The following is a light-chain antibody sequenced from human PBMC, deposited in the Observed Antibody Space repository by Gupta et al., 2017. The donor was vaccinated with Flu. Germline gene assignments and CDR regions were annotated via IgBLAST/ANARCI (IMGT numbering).Light chain of an antibody. V-gene: IGKV1-39*01. Sequence: DIEMTQSPSSLSASVGDRVTITCRASQNIGNYLNLYQQKPGRAPNLLIYAASSLHAGVPSRFNGSGSVTDFTLTISSLQPEDFASYYCQQTYSTIWTFGQGTKVDIK. CDR3: QQTYSTIWT. J-gene: IGKJ1*01. CDR1: QNIGNY. CDR2: AAS.